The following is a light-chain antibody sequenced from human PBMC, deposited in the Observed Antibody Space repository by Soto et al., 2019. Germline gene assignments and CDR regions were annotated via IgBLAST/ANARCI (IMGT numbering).Light chain of an antibody. Sequence: DIQMTQSPSSLSASVGDRVTITCRASQSISSYLNWYQQKPGKAPKLLIYAAYSLQSGVPSMFSGSGSGTDFTLTISSLQPEDFATYYCQQSYSTPPYTFGQGTKLEIK. V-gene: IGKV1-39*01. J-gene: IGKJ2*01. CDR2: AAY. CDR1: QSISSY. CDR3: QQSYSTPPYT.